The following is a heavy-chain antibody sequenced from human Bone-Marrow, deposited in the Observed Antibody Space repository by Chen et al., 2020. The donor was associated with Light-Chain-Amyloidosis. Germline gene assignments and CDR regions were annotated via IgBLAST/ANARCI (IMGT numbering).Heavy chain of an antibody. CDR1: GFTFSAYS. CDR2: ISGDSNDI. J-gene: IGHJ6*02. Sequence: EVQLVESGGGLVEPGGSLRLSCAASGFTFSAYSRNWVRQAPGKGLEWVSSISGDSNDIYYADSVKGRLTISRDNAKNSVYLQMNSLRTEDTAVYYCAREPTTDPLYYYGMDVWGQGSTVTVSS. CDR3: AREPTTDPLYYYGMDV. V-gene: IGHV3-21*01. D-gene: IGHD1-1*01.